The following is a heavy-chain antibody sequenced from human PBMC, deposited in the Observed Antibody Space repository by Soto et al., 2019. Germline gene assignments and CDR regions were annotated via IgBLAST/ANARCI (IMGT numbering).Heavy chain of an antibody. D-gene: IGHD5-18*01. CDR1: GGTFSSYA. V-gene: IGHV1-69*13. J-gene: IGHJ6*02. CDR3: ARTWGGYSYGYGDYYYYYGMDV. CDR2: IIPIFGTA. Sequence: SVKVSCKASGGTFSSYAISWVRQAPGQGLEWMGGIIPIFGTANYAQKFQGRVTITADESTSTAYMELSSLRSEDTAVYYCARTWGGYSYGYGDYYYYYGMDVWGQGTTVTV.